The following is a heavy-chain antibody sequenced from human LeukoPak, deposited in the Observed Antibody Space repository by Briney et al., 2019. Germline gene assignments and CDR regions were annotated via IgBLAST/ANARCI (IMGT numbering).Heavy chain of an antibody. V-gene: IGHV4-34*01. J-gene: IGHJ4*02. D-gene: IGHD4-17*01. CDR2: VNHSGYT. CDR1: GTSFTSYY. Sequence: SETLSLTCGVSGTSFTSYYWSWIRQTPGKGLEWIGEVNHSGYTNMNPSLKSRVTISVDTSKNQFSLTMTSVTAADTAVYFCARMTTGHDYWGQGTLVT. CDR3: ARMTTGHDY.